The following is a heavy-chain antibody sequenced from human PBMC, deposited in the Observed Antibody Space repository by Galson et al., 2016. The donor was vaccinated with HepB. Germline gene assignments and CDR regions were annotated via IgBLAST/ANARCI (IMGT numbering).Heavy chain of an antibody. J-gene: IGHJ6*02. CDR1: GFTFSHFG. Sequence: SLRLSCAASGFTFSHFGMPWVRQAPGKGLEWVAFIWYDGSNKYYGDSVKGRFTIPRDNSKNIQYLHMTSLRAEDTAVYYCARGSHDSFMDVWGQGTTVTVSS. CDR2: IWYDGSNK. V-gene: IGHV3-33*01. CDR3: ARGSHDSFMDV. D-gene: IGHD3-16*01.